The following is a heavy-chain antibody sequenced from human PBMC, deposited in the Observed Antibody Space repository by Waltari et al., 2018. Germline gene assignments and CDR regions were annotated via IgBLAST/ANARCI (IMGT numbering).Heavy chain of an antibody. J-gene: IGHJ4*02. CDR3: VGHRFGSGSYFDY. V-gene: IGHV3-53*01. Sequence: EVQVVESGGGLIQPGGSLRLSCAVSGFIVGSNYMRWVRQDPGKGLEWVSVIYSGGSSYYVDSVKGRFTISRDNSKNTIYLEMNSLRGEDTAVYFCVGHRFGSGSYFDYWGQGTPVTVSS. CDR2: IYSGGSS. D-gene: IGHD3-10*01. CDR1: GFIVGSNY.